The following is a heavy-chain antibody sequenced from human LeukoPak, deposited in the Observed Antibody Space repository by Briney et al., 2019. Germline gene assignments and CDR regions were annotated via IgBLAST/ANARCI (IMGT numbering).Heavy chain of an antibody. J-gene: IGHJ4*02. CDR1: GFTFSNYA. CDR2: IRYDGSNR. V-gene: IGHV3-30*02. D-gene: IGHD6-19*01. CDR3: ARGEAVAGKSNDY. Sequence: GGSLRLSCAASGFTFSNYAIHWVRQAPGKGLEWVAFIRYDGSNRYYVDSVKGRFTISRDNSKNTLYLQMGSLRAEDMAVYYCARGEAVAGKSNDYWGQGTLVTVSS.